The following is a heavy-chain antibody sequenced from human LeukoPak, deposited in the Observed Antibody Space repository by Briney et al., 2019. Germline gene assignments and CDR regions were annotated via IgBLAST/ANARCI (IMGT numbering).Heavy chain of an antibody. D-gene: IGHD5-18*01. J-gene: IGHJ4*02. CDR2: VYYTGNT. CDR3: ARLSDSRIQLWAGFDY. Sequence: SETLSLTCTVSGGSFGSYYWSWIRQPPGKGLEWIGYVYYTGNTNYNSSLKSRVTISVDTSKNQFSLKLSSVTAADTAVYYCARLSDSRIQLWAGFDYWGQGTLVTVSS. V-gene: IGHV4-59*01. CDR1: GGSFGSYY.